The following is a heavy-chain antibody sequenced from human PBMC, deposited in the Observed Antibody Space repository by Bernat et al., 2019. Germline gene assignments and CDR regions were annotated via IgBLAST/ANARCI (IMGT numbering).Heavy chain of an antibody. CDR1: GFTFSSYE. V-gene: IGHV3-7*01. J-gene: IGHJ5*02. CDR2: IKEDGSET. Sequence: EVQLVESGGGLVQPGGSLRLSCAASGFTFSSYEMNWVRQAPGKGLEWVANIKEDGSETFYVDSVKGRFTISRDNAKNSLYLQMNSLRAEDTAVYYCARFGGGYTSWGQGTLVTVSS. CDR3: ARFGGGYTS. D-gene: IGHD3-10*01.